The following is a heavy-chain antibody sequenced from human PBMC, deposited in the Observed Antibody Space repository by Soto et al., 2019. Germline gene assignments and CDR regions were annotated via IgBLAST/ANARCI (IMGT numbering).Heavy chain of an antibody. J-gene: IGHJ4*02. CDR1: GFTFSSYV. CDR3: AKDRRGAYCRGVTCYSPDY. Sequence: EVQLWESGGGLVQPGGSLRLSCAVSGFTFSSYVMTWVRQAPGKGLEWVSAISGTGGTYYADSVKGRFTISRDNSKNALYLQMNSLRDEDTAVYYCAKDRRGAYCRGVTCYSPDYWGQGTLVIVSS. V-gene: IGHV3-23*01. D-gene: IGHD2-15*01. CDR2: ISGTGGT.